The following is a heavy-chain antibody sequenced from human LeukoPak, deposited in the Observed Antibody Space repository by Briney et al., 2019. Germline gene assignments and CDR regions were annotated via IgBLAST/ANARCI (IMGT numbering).Heavy chain of an antibody. CDR3: AELGITMIGGV. V-gene: IGHV3-48*04. Sequence: GGSLRLSCEVSGFNFSIAWMNWVRQAPGKGLEWVSYISSSGSTIYYADSVKGRFTISRDNAKNSLYLQMNSLRAEDTAVYYCAELGITMIGGVWGKGTTVTISS. CDR1: GFNFSIAW. CDR2: ISSSGSTI. D-gene: IGHD3-10*02. J-gene: IGHJ6*04.